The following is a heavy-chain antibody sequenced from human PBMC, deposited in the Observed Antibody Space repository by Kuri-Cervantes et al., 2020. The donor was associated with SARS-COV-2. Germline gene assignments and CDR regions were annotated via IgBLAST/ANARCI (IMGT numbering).Heavy chain of an antibody. CDR1: GFTFSGHW. CDR3: ARFVTNYGGNSTHNFDY. Sequence: GGSLRLSCAASGFTFSGHWIHWVRQAPGKGLVWVSRINPDGSYTNNADSVKGRFTLSRDNAKNMLFLQMNSLRAEDTAVYYCARFVTNYGGNSTHNFDYWGQGTLVTVSS. J-gene: IGHJ4*02. D-gene: IGHD4-23*01. CDR2: INPDGSYT. V-gene: IGHV3-74*01.